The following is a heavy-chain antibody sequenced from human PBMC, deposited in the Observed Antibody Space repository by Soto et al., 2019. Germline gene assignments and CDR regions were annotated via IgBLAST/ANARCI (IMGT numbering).Heavy chain of an antibody. CDR2: ISGSGGST. Sequence: EVQLLESGGGLVQPGGSLRLSCAASGFTFSSYAMSWVRQAPGKGLEWVSAISGSGGSTYYADSVKGRFTISRDNSKNTLSLQMNSLSAEDTAVYYCAKDGYYDFWSGYYDLQNYWGQGTLVTVSS. J-gene: IGHJ4*02. CDR1: GFTFSSYA. D-gene: IGHD3-3*01. V-gene: IGHV3-23*01. CDR3: AKDGYYDFWSGYYDLQNY.